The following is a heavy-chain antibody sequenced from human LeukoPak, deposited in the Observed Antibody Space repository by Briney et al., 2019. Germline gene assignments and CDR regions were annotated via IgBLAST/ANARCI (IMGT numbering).Heavy chain of an antibody. V-gene: IGHV4-59*01. D-gene: IGHD6-13*01. CDR2: IYYSGST. CDR3: ARADSSSWWD. Sequence: SETLSLTCTVSGGSISSYYWSWIRQPPGKGLEWIGYIYYSGSTNYNPSPKSRVTISIDTSKNQFSLKLRSVTAADTAVYYCARADSSSWWDWGQGTLVTVSS. CDR1: GGSISSYY. J-gene: IGHJ4*02.